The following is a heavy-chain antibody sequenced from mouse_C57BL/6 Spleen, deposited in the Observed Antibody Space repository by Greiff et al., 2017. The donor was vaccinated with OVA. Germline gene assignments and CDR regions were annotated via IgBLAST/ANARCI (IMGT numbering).Heavy chain of an antibody. CDR1: GFSLTSYG. CDR2: IWSGGST. D-gene: IGHD2-5*01. CDR3: ARAYYSNYLSLFDY. J-gene: IGHJ2*01. Sequence: VQLKESGPGLVQPSQRLSITCTVSGFSLTSYGVHWVRQSPGKGLEWLGVIWSGGSTDYNEAFISRLSISTDNSKCQVFLKMNSLQADDTAIYYCARAYYSNYLSLFDYWGQGTTLTVSS. V-gene: IGHV2-2*01.